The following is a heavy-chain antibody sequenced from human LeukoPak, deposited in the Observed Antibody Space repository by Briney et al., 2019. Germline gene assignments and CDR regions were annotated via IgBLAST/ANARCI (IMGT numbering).Heavy chain of an antibody. V-gene: IGHV3-23*01. CDR2: ISGGGDSE. D-gene: IGHD2-21*02. J-gene: IGHJ4*02. Sequence: GGSLRLSCAASGFTFSSYAMSWVRQTPGKGQEWVSSISGGGDSEYYADSVKGRFTISRDKSKNTVLLQMNSLRAEDTAIYYCARDWGSDEAIDYWGQGTLVTVSS. CDR3: ARDWGSDEAIDY. CDR1: GFTFSSYA.